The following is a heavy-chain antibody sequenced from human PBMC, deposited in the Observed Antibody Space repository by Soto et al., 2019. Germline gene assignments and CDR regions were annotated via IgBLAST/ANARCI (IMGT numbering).Heavy chain of an antibody. CDR2: IYYSGSA. Sequence: SETLSLTCIVSGGSISSGDYYWSWIRQHPGKGLEWIGYIYYSGSAYYDPSLKSRVSMSVDTSKNQFSLKLSSVTAADTAVYYCARVAGYSYGALLDYWGQGTLVTVSS. V-gene: IGHV4-31*03. J-gene: IGHJ4*02. D-gene: IGHD5-18*01. CDR3: ARVAGYSYGALLDY. CDR1: GGSISSGDYY.